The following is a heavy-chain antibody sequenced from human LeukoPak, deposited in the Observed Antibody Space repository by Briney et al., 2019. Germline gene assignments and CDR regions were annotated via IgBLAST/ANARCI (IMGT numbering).Heavy chain of an antibody. CDR3: ARLPVERITIFGVAPPKDY. CDR1: GGSISSGGHY. CDR2: IYYSGST. V-gene: IGHV4-31*03. J-gene: IGHJ4*02. Sequence: SETLSLTCTVSGGSISSGGHYWSWIRQHPGKGLEWIGYIYYSGSTYYNPSLKSRVTISVDTSKNQFSLKLSSVTAADTAVYYCARLPVERITIFGVAPPKDYWGQGTLVTVSS. D-gene: IGHD3-3*01.